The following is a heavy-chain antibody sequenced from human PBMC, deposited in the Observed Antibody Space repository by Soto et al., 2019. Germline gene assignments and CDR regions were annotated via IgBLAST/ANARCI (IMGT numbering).Heavy chain of an antibody. D-gene: IGHD3-3*01. Sequence: PSETLSLTCAVSSGSISTDYWWSWIRQPPGKGLEWIGEINHSGSTNYNPSLKSRVTISVDTSKNQFSLKLSSVTAADTAVYYCARGPRAYYDFWSGIRSRNWFDPWGQGTLVTVSS. CDR3: ARGPRAYYDFWSGIRSRNWFDP. J-gene: IGHJ5*02. CDR1: SGSISTDYW. V-gene: IGHV4-34*01. CDR2: INHSGST.